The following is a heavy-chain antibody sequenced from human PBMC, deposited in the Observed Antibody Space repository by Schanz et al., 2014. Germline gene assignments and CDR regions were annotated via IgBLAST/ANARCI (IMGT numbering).Heavy chain of an antibody. CDR3: ARDGNYYGSRNYYKTPYYFDY. D-gene: IGHD3-10*01. J-gene: IGHJ4*02. CDR1: GFTVSSDH. Sequence: EVQLLESGGGFVQPGGSLGLSCVVSGFTVSSDHMSWVRQAPGKGLEWVSTIYASGATYYADSVKRRFTISRDISKNTLHLQVTSLRAEDTAIYYCARDGNYYGSRNYYKTPYYFDYWGQGTLVTVSS. V-gene: IGHV3-66*01. CDR2: IYASGAT.